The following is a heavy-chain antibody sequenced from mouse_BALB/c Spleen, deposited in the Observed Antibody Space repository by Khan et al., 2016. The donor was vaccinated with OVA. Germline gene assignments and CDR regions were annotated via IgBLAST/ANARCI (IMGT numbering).Heavy chain of an antibody. CDR1: GYIFSDYT. D-gene: IGHD1-1*01. CDR3: ARTGYGSLGY. J-gene: IGHJ2*01. Sequence: LQLQEPGPELVQFGASVKISCKASGYIFSDYTMDWVKQSHGKSIEWIGDINHNNGDTYYNQKFKGKATLTVDKSSNTAFMGLRSLTSEDTAVYYCARTGYGSLGYWGQGTTLTVSS. CDR2: INHNNGDT. V-gene: IGHV1-18*01.